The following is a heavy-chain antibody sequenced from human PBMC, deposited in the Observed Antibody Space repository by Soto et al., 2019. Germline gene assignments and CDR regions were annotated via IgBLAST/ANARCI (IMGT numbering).Heavy chain of an antibody. CDR1: GGTFSSYA. D-gene: IGHD3-3*01. J-gene: IGHJ6*02. CDR3: ARDYDFWSGYYSPYYYGMDV. CDR2: IIPIFGTA. V-gene: IGHV1-69*13. Sequence: ASVKVSCKASGGTFSSYAISWVRQAPGQGLEWMGGIIPIFGTANYAQKFQGRVTITADESTSTAYMELSSLRSEDTAVYYCARDYDFWSGYYSPYYYGMDVWGQGTTVTVSS.